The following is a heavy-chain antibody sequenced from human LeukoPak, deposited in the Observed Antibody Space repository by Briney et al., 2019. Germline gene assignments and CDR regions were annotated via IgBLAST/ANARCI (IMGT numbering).Heavy chain of an antibody. D-gene: IGHD4-17*01. V-gene: IGHV1-18*01. J-gene: IGHJ5*02. CDR1: GYTFTSYG. CDR2: ISAYNGNT. CDR3: ARDLGDDLTTVTTGNWFDP. Sequence: GASVNVSCKASGYTFTSYGISWVRQAPGQGSEWMGWISAYNGNTNYAQKLQGRVTMTTDASTSTAYMELRSLRSDDTAVYYCARDLGDDLTTVTTGNWFDPWGQGTQVTVSS.